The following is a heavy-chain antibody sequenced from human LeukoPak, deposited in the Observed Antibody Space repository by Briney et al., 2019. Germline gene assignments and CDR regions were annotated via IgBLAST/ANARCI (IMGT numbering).Heavy chain of an antibody. CDR3: ARDSYDFWSGYHDY. V-gene: IGHV4-34*01. J-gene: IGHJ4*02. CDR2: IYHSGST. D-gene: IGHD3-3*01. Sequence: SETLSLTCAVYGGSFSGYYWSWIRQPPGKGLEWIGEIYHSGSTNHNPSLKSRVTISVDKSKNQFSLKLSSVTAADTAVYYCARDSYDFWSGYHDYWGQGTLVTVSS. CDR1: GGSFSGYY.